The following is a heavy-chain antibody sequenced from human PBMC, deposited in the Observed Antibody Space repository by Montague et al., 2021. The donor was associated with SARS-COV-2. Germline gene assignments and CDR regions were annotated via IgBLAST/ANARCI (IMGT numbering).Heavy chain of an antibody. D-gene: IGHD2-2*02. J-gene: IGHJ5*02. V-gene: IGHV4-34*01. Sequence: SETLSLTCAVLGGSFSGYDWSWIRLPPGKGLEWYGEINHRGSTNYNPSLKSRVTISVDTSKNQFSLKLSSMTAADTAVYYCASLTLGYCSSTSCYSDWFDPWGQGTLVTVSS. CDR1: GGSFSGYD. CDR3: ASLTLGYCSSTSCYSDWFDP. CDR2: INHRGST.